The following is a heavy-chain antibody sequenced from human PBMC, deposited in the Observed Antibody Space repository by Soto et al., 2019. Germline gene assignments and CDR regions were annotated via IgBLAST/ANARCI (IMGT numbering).Heavy chain of an antibody. CDR1: GYTFTSYA. CDR3: ARDRQQVYDFWGGYYTGHEAFYI. V-gene: IGHV1-3*01. D-gene: IGHD3-3*01. Sequence: ASVKVSCKASGYTFTSYAMHWVRQAPGQRLEWMGWINAGNGNTKYSQKFQGRVTITRDTSASTAYMELSSLRSEDTAVYYCARDRQQVYDFWGGYYTGHEAFYIWGQGTMVAVSS. J-gene: IGHJ3*02. CDR2: INAGNGNT.